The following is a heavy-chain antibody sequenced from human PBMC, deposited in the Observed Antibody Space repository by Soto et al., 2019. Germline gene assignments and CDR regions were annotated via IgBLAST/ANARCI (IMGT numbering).Heavy chain of an antibody. D-gene: IGHD3-9*01. CDR2: IVPVFGSA. J-gene: IGHJ1*01. V-gene: IGHV1-69*12. Sequence: QVQLVQSGAEVKTPGASVKVSCKTSGGGFTNSGDSWVRQAPGPGIEWMGGIVPVFGSAKYGQIFQGRVTITADDRTSTTYMELSGLRPEDTAIYDCAREIAATGFHFWGQGTLVIFSS. CDR1: GGGFTNSG. CDR3: AREIAATGFHF.